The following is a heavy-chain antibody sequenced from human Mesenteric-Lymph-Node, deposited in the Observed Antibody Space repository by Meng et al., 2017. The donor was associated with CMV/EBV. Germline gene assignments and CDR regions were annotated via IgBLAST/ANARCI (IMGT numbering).Heavy chain of an antibody. V-gene: IGHV3-11*04. CDR2: IASSDTTT. CDR3: ARIWGDGYNLDY. D-gene: IGHD5-24*01. CDR1: GFTFSDHY. Sequence: GESLKISCAASGFTFSDHYMDWVRQAPGKGLEWVSYIASSDTTTYYADSVKGRFAISRDNANNSLFLQMNSLRAEDTAVYYCARIWGDGYNLDYWGQGTLVTVSS. J-gene: IGHJ4*02.